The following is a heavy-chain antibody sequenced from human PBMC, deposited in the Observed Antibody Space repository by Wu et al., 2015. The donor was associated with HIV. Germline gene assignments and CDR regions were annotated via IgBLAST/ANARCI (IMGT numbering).Heavy chain of an antibody. CDR3: ARGGLMVRGVISLVDY. CDR1: GYTFTSYD. CDR2: MNPNSGNT. V-gene: IGHV1-8*01. D-gene: IGHD3-10*01. J-gene: IGHJ4*02. Sequence: QVQLVQSGAEVKKPGASVKVSCKASGYTFTSYDINWVRQATGQGLEWMGWMNPNSGNTGYAQKFQGRVTMTRNTSISTAYMELSSLRSEDTAVYYCARGGLMVRGVISLVDYVGQGTLVTVSS.